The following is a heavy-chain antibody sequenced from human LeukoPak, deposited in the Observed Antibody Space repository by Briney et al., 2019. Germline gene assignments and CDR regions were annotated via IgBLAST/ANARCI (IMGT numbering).Heavy chain of an antibody. CDR3: AREAGDSGSPGDY. Sequence: SETLSLTCTVSGGSISSGGYYWSWIRQPAGKGLEWIGRIYTSGSTNYNPSLKSRVTISVDTSKNQFSLKLSSVTAADTAVYYCAREAGDSGSPGDYWGQGTLVTVSS. J-gene: IGHJ4*02. D-gene: IGHD1-26*01. V-gene: IGHV4-61*02. CDR2: IYTSGST. CDR1: GGSISSGGYY.